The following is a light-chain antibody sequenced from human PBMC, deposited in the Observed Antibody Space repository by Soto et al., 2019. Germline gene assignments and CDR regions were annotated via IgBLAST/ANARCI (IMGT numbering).Light chain of an antibody. V-gene: IGKV1-39*01. Sequence: DIQMTQSPSSLSASVGDRVTITCRASQSISSYLNWYQQKPGKAPKLLIYAASSLQSGVPARFSGSGSGTDFTLTISSLQSEDFATYYCQQSYSTRWTFGQGTKVEIK. CDR1: QSISSY. CDR3: QQSYSTRWT. J-gene: IGKJ1*01. CDR2: AAS.